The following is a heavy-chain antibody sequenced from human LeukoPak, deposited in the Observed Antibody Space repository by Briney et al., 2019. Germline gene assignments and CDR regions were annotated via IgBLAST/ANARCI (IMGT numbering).Heavy chain of an antibody. Sequence: PGGSLRLSCAASGFTFSRYSMNWVRQAPGKWLEWVSSISSGSSYIYYADSVKGRFTISRDNAKNSLYLQMNSLRAEDTAVYYCARAPWEAEAYWGQGTLVTVSS. V-gene: IGHV3-21*01. CDR1: GFTFSRYS. CDR2: ISSGSSYI. D-gene: IGHD1-26*01. CDR3: ARAPWEAEAY. J-gene: IGHJ4*02.